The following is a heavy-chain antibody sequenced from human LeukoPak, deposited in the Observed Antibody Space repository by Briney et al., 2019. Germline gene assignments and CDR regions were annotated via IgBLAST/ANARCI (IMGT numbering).Heavy chain of an antibody. CDR2: IYYSGST. CDR1: GGSISSNSYY. V-gene: IGHV4-39*07. J-gene: IGHJ5*02. D-gene: IGHD1-20*01. Sequence: SETLSLTCTVSGGSISSNSYYWGWLRQPPGKGLEWIGSIYYSGSTYYNPSLKSRVTISVDTSKNQFSLKLSSVTAADTAVYYCARGGRRYNWNPLRFDPWGQGTLVTVSS. CDR3: ARGGRRYNWNPLRFDP.